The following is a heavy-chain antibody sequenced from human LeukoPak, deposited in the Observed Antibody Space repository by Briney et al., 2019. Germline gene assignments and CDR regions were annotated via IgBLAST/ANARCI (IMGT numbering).Heavy chain of an antibody. D-gene: IGHD3-16*01. Sequence: ASVTVSFTSSGYTFTIYYMHWVRQAPGQGLEWIGIINPSDGSTTYAHRFQGRVTMTRDTSTSKVYMELSSLRSEDTAVYYCARHQGAGEYPFDYWGQGTLVAVAS. CDR2: INPSDGST. J-gene: IGHJ4*02. V-gene: IGHV1-46*01. CDR1: GYTFTIYY. CDR3: ARHQGAGEYPFDY.